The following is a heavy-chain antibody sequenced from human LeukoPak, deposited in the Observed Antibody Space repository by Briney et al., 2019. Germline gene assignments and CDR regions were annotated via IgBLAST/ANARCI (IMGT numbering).Heavy chain of an antibody. D-gene: IGHD4-17*01. CDR1: GGSIYSPNW. V-gene: IGHV4/OR15-8*01. Sequence: SSATLSLTCVVSGGSIYSPNWWTWVRQPPGKGLEWIGEVSHTGRTNYHPSLQSRVTISLDESKNHFSLRVTSMTAADTAVYYCASRDDSGPYWGQGTLVTVSS. J-gene: IGHJ4*02. CDR3: ASRDDSGPY. CDR2: VSHTGRT.